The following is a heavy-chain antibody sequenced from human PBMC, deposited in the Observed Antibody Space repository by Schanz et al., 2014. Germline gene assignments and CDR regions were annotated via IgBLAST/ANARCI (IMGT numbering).Heavy chain of an antibody. CDR1: GFIVRSNY. CDR2: VHPGGST. V-gene: IGHV3-66*01. CDR3: ARPALWFGDNCFDP. D-gene: IGHD3-10*01. J-gene: IGHJ5*02. Sequence: EVQLVQSGGGLVQPGGSLRLSCAASGFIVRSNYMTWVRQAPGKGLEWVSFVHPGGSTYYPDSVKGRFTISRDNAKNTLYLQMNSLRAEDTAVYYCARPALWFGDNCFDPWGQGTLVTVSS.